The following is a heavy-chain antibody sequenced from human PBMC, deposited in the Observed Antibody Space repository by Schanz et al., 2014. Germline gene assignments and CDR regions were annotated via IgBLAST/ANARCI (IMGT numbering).Heavy chain of an antibody. J-gene: IGHJ4*02. CDR2: VSRSTPDI. D-gene: IGHD3-10*01. Sequence: EVQLLESGGGLVQPGGSLRLSRLASGFAFSSYGMNWLRQAPGKGLEWVSYVSRSTPDIYYADSVKGRFTMSRDNAKNSVFLQMNSLRAEDTAVYHCVSSGSYSSYAFWGQGTLVTVSS. CDR1: GFAFSSYG. CDR3: VSSGSYSSYAF. V-gene: IGHV3-48*01.